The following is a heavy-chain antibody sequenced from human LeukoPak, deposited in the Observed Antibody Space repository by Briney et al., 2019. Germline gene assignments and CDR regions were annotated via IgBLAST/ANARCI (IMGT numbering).Heavy chain of an antibody. J-gene: IGHJ4*02. D-gene: IGHD2-15*01. CDR3: ARYVVVAATSAPHFDY. CDR1: GGSFSGYY. Sequence: SETLSLTXAVYGGSFSGYYWSWISQPPGKGLEWIGEINHSGSTNYNPSLKSRVTISVDTSKNQFSLKLSSVTAADTAVYYCARYVVVAATSAPHFDYWGQGTLVTVSS. V-gene: IGHV4-34*01. CDR2: INHSGST.